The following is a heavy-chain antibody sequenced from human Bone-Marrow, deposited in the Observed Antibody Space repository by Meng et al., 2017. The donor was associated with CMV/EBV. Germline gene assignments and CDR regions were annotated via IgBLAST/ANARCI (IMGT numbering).Heavy chain of an antibody. J-gene: IGHJ4*02. V-gene: IGHV3-30*02. Sequence: QVQLVESGXGVVQPGGSLRLSCSASGCTFSSYGMHWVRQAPGKGLEWVAFIRYDGSNKYYADSVKGRFTISRDNSKNTLYLQMNSLRAEDTAVYYCACVDTAMGSFDYWGQGTLVTVSS. CDR1: GCTFSSYG. D-gene: IGHD5-18*01. CDR2: IRYDGSNK. CDR3: ACVDTAMGSFDY.